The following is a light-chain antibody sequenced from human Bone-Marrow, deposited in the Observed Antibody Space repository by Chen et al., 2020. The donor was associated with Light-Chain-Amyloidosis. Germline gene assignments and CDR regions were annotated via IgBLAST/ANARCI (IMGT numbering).Light chain of an antibody. Sequence: ELVLTQSPGTLSLSPGEGANLPCRASQTSSSNYLTWYQQKFGQAPRLLIYGSSSRATGIPDRFTGSGSGTDFTLTINRLEPEDFAMYYCQQYGTSPLTFGGGTKVEIK. V-gene: IGKV3-20*01. CDR1: QTSSSNY. CDR3: QQYGTSPLT. J-gene: IGKJ4*01. CDR2: GSS.